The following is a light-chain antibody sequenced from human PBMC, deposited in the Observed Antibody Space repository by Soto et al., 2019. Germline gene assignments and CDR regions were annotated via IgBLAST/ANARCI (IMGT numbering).Light chain of an antibody. V-gene: IGKV3-20*01. CDR1: QSVSSSY. Sequence: EIVLTQTPGTLSLSQGERATLSCRTSQSVSSSYLAWYQQKPGQAPRLLIYGASSRATGIPDRFSGSGSGTDFTLTISRLEPEDFAVYYCQQYVSQGTFGQGT. CDR3: QQYVSQGT. J-gene: IGKJ1*01. CDR2: GAS.